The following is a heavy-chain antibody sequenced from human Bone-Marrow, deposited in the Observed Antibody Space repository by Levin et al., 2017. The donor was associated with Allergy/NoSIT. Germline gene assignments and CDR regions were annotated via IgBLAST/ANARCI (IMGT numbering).Heavy chain of an antibody. CDR2: IWYEGSKE. D-gene: IGHD7-27*01. CDR3: EREGVHRRSSYWGGSRAYYYGMDD. V-gene: IGHV3-33*01. Sequence: GGSLRLSCAASGFTFSSHGMHGVRQAPGKGREGGAVIWYEGSKEYYAGSVKGRFTISRDNSRKTLVLQRERLRVEDTAGDYGEREGVHRRSSYWGGSRAYYYGMDDWGRGTTVTVS. CDR1: GFTFSSHG. J-gene: IGHJ6*02.